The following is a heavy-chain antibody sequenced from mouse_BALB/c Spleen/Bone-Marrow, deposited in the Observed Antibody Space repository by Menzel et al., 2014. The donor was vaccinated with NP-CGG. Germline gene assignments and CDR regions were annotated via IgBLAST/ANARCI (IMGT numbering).Heavy chain of an antibody. D-gene: IGHD2-13*01. CDR1: GYTFTSYW. V-gene: IGHV1S22*01. J-gene: IGHJ1*01. Sequence: LKQSGSELVRPGASVKLSCKASGYTFTSYWMHWVKQRHGQGLEWIGNIYPGSGSTNYDEKFKSKGTLTVDTSSSTADMHISSLTSEDSAVYYCARGDGDYWDFDVWGAGTTVTVSS. CDR3: ARGDGDYWDFDV. CDR2: IYPGSGST.